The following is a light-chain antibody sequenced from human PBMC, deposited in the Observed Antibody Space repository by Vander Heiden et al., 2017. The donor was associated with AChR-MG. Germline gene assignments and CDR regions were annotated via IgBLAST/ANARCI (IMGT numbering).Light chain of an antibody. Sequence: DLQMTQSPSTLSASVRDRVTITCRASQSISYWLAWYQQKPGKAPKLLIYKASSLETGVPSRFSGSGSGTEFTLTISSLQPDDSATYYCQQYKSYPYSFGQGTKLEIK. CDR1: QSISYW. J-gene: IGKJ2*03. CDR3: QQYKSYPYS. CDR2: KAS. V-gene: IGKV1-5*03.